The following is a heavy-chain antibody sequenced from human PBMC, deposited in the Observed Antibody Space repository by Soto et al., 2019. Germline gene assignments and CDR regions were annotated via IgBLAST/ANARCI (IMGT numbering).Heavy chain of an antibody. CDR3: GRESSGWSNWFAP. Sequence: QVQLVESGGGVVQPGRSLRLSCVASGFTFSSYGIHWVRQAPGKGLEWVAVIWYDGSNKYYADSVKGRFTISRDNSKNTLYLQMNSLRAEDTAVYYCGRESSGWSNWFAPWGQGTLVTVSS. CDR1: GFTFSSYG. D-gene: IGHD6-19*01. J-gene: IGHJ5*02. CDR2: IWYDGSNK. V-gene: IGHV3-33*01.